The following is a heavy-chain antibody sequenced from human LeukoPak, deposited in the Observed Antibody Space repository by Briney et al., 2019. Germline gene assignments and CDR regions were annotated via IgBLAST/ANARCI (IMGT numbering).Heavy chain of an antibody. CDR1: GFTLSKHE. V-gene: IGHV3-48*03. D-gene: IGHD3-10*02. CDR2: ISTTGSYI. Sequence: GGSLRLSCAASGFTLSKHEMHWVRQAPGKGLEWVSYISTTGSYILYADSVKGRFTISRDTARNSLYLQMNSLRAGDTAVYYCVRDLYDRVGDALDVWGQGTMVAVSS. J-gene: IGHJ3*01. CDR3: VRDLYDRVGDALDV.